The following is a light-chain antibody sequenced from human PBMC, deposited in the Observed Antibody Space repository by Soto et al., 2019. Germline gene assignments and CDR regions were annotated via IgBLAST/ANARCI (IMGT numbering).Light chain of an antibody. V-gene: IGLV3-1*01. Sequence: SYELTQPPSVSVSPGQTASMTCSGDKLGGKYVCWYQQKPGQSPVLVIYDDSKRPSGIPERFSGSNSGNTATLTISGTQAMDEADYYCQAWDSSVVFSGGTKVTVL. CDR2: DDS. CDR3: QAWDSSVV. J-gene: IGLJ2*01. CDR1: KLGGKY.